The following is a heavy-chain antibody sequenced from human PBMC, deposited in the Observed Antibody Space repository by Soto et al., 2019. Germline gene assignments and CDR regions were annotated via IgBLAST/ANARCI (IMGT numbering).Heavy chain of an antibody. J-gene: IGHJ3*02. Sequence: EVQLLESGGGLVQPGESLRLSCVASGFTFDKYAMSWVRQTPEKGLELVAGISAAATITHYADSVRGRFTISRDNSRNTQSLRMSNLRADDTAIYYCAKDPNGNYVGGFEMWGQGTTVIVSS. CDR2: ISAAATIT. V-gene: IGHV3-23*01. CDR3: AKDPNGNYVGGFEM. D-gene: IGHD1-7*01. CDR1: GFTFDKYA.